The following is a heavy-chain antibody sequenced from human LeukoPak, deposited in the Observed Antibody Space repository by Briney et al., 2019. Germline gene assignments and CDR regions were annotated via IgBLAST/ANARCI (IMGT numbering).Heavy chain of an antibody. D-gene: IGHD6-13*01. CDR1: VGTFITYA. CDR2: IIPIFGTA. CDR3: ARSTGIADRGYYYYYMDV. J-gene: IGHJ6*03. Sequence: GASVTVSCTASVGTFITYAISWVRQAPGQGLEWMGRIIPIFGTANYAQKFQGRVTITADKSTSTAYMELSSLRSEDTAVYYCARSTGIADRGYYYYYMDVWGKGTTVTVSS. V-gene: IGHV1-69*06.